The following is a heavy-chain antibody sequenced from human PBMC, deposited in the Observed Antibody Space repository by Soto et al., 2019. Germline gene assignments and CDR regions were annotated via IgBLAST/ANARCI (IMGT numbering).Heavy chain of an antibody. J-gene: IGHJ4*02. CDR2: IIPIFGTA. V-gene: IGHV1-69*13. Sequence: SVKVSCKASGGTFSSYAISWVRQAPGQGLEWMGGIIPIFGTANYAQKFQGRVTITADESTSTAYMELSSLRSEDTAVYYCASGDYYGSGSYLVYWGQGTLVTVSS. CDR1: GGTFSSYA. CDR3: ASGDYYGSGSYLVY. D-gene: IGHD3-10*01.